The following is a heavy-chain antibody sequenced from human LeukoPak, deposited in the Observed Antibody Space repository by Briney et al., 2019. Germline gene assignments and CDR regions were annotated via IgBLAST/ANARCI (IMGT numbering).Heavy chain of an antibody. V-gene: IGHV4-39*02. J-gene: IGHJ3*02. CDR2: ISYSGGT. Sequence: PSETLSLTCTVSGGSLISSSHYWGWTRQPPGKGLEWFGSISYSGGTAYNPSLRSRVTISIDTSKNQFSLKVNSVTAADTAVYYCAREVEYYDSSGYRPHAFDIWGQGTLVTVSS. CDR3: AREVEYYDSSGYRPHAFDI. D-gene: IGHD3-22*01. CDR1: GGSLISSSHY.